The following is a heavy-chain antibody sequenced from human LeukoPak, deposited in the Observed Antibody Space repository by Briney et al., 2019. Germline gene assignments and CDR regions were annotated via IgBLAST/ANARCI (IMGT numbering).Heavy chain of an antibody. Sequence: SETLSLTCTVSGGSISSYYWSRIRQPPGKGLEWIGYIYYSGSTNYNPSLKSRVTISVDTSKNQFSLKLSSVTAADTAVYYCAKTYYYGSGSYYQIDYWGQGTLVTVSS. CDR2: IYYSGST. J-gene: IGHJ4*02. CDR3: AKTYYYGSGSYYQIDY. D-gene: IGHD3-10*01. CDR1: GGSISSYY. V-gene: IGHV4-59*01.